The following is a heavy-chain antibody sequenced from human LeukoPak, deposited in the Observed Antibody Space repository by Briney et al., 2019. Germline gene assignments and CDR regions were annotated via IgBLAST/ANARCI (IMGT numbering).Heavy chain of an antibody. D-gene: IGHD1-26*01. CDR1: GFTFSSYS. CDR2: ISSSRSYI. Sequence: GGSLRLSCAASGFTFSSYSMNWVRQASGKGLEWVSSISSSRSYIYYADSVKGRFTISRDNAKNSQYLQLNSLRVEDTAVYYCARSREGQWGGYYFDYWGLGTLVTVSS. V-gene: IGHV3-21*01. J-gene: IGHJ4*02. CDR3: ARSREGQWGGYYFDY.